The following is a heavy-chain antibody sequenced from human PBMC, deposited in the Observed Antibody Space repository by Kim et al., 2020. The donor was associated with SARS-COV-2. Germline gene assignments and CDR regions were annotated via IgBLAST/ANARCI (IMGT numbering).Heavy chain of an antibody. Sequence: GGSLRLSCAASGFTFSSYGMHWVRQAPGKGLEWVAVIWYDGSNKYYADSVKGRFTISRDNSKNTLYLQMNSLRAEDTAVYYCARAERPYQLLLAIGVDYWGQGTLVTVSS. J-gene: IGHJ4*02. D-gene: IGHD2-2*01. CDR3: ARAERPYQLLLAIGVDY. CDR1: GFTFSSYG. V-gene: IGHV3-33*01. CDR2: IWYDGSNK.